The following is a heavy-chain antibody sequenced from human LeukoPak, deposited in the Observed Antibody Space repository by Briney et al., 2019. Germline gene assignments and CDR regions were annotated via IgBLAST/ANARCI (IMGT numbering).Heavy chain of an antibody. CDR2: MKEDGGEE. D-gene: IGHD1-26*01. CDR3: ATGGALGGHFPY. Sequence: GGSLRLSCVVSGFDFSYSTMTWVRQAPGKGPEWVAKMKEDGGEEHYVDSVKDRFTISRDNAKNSLYLQMNCLRVEDTAVYYCATGGALGGHFPYWGQGTLVTVSS. CDR1: GFDFSYST. V-gene: IGHV3-7*01. J-gene: IGHJ4*02.